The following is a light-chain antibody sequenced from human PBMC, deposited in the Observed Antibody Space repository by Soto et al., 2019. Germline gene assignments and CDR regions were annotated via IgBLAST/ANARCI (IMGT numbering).Light chain of an antibody. CDR2: LNSDGSH. V-gene: IGLV4-69*01. Sequence: QLVLTQSPSASASLGASVKLTCTLSSGHSKYAIAWHQQQSEKGPRYLMKLNSDGSHSKGDGIPDRFSVSSSGAERYLTISSLQSEDEADYYCQTWGSGTVVFGGGTKLTVL. J-gene: IGLJ2*01. CDR3: QTWGSGTVV. CDR1: SGHSKYA.